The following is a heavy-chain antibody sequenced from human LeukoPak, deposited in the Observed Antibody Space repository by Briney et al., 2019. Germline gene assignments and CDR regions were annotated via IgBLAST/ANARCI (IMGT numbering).Heavy chain of an antibody. CDR3: ARDVTPHYYDSSGEFDY. CDR1: GFTFSSYG. CDR2: IWYDGSNK. D-gene: IGHD3-22*01. V-gene: IGHV3-33*01. Sequence: GGSLRLSCAASGFTFSSYGMHWVRQAPGKGLEWVAVIWYDGSNKYYADSVKGRFTISGDNSKNTLYLQMNSLRAEDTAVYYCARDVTPHYYDSSGEFDYWGQGTLVTVSS. J-gene: IGHJ4*02.